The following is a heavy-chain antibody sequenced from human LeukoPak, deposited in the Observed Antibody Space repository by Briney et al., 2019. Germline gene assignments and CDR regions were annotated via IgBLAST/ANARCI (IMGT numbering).Heavy chain of an antibody. Sequence: ASVKVSCKASGGTFISYAISWVRQAPGQGLEWMGWISAYNGNTNYAQKLQGRVTMTTDTSTSTAYMELRSLRSDDTAVYYCARVSGYKESDYWGQGTLVTVSS. J-gene: IGHJ4*02. V-gene: IGHV1-18*01. CDR3: ARVSGYKESDY. CDR2: ISAYNGNT. CDR1: GGTFISYA. D-gene: IGHD5-12*01.